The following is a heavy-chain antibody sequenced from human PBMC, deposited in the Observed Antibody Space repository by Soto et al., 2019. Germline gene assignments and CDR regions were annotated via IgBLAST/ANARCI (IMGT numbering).Heavy chain of an antibody. CDR2: IDPSDSYT. CDR3: AATDGSSTSCYDYYYGMYF. V-gene: IGHV5-10-1*01. CDR1: GYSFTSYW. Sequence: PGESLQISCKGSGYSFTSYWISWVRQMPGKGLEWMGRIDPSDSYTNYSPSFQGHVTISADKSISTAYLQWSSLKASDTAMYYCAATDGSSTSCYDYYYGMYFCGQGTTVTVSS. D-gene: IGHD2-2*01. J-gene: IGHJ6*02.